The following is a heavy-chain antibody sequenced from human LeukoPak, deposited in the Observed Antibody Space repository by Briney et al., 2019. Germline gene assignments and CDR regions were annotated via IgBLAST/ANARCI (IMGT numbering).Heavy chain of an antibody. CDR3: ARTRGSSSSYYYYGMDV. CDR1: GFTVSSNY. CDR2: IYSGGST. J-gene: IGHJ6*02. Sequence: TGGSLRLSCAASGFTVSSNYMSWFRQAPGKGLEWVSIIYSGGSTYYADSVMGRFTISRDISKNTLYLQMNSLRAEDTAVYYCARTRGSSSSYYYYGMDVWGQGTTVTVSS. D-gene: IGHD6-6*01. V-gene: IGHV3-53*01.